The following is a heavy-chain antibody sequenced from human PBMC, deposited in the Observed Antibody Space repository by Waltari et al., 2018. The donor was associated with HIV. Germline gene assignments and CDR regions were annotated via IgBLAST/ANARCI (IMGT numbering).Heavy chain of an antibody. D-gene: IGHD1-26*01. CDR1: GGSIRSYY. Sequence: QVQLQESGPGLVKPSETLSLTCTVSGGSIRSYYWSWIRQPPGKGLEWIGYIYHSGSTNYNPALKSRLTMSVDTSKNQFSLKLSSVTAADTAVYYCARQSRGNSVGYDYWGQGTLVTVSS. CDR3: ARQSRGNSVGYDY. J-gene: IGHJ4*02. V-gene: IGHV4-59*08. CDR2: IYHSGST.